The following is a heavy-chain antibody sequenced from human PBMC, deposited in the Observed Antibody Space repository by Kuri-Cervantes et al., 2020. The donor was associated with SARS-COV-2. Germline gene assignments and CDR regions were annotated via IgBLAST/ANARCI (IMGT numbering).Heavy chain of an antibody. CDR3: AKDLGRPNWFDP. CDR2: ISGSGGST. V-gene: IGHV3-23*01. J-gene: IGHJ5*02. CDR1: GFTFSSYA. Sequence: GESLKISCAASGFTFSSYAMSWVRQAPGKGLEWVSAISGSGGSTYYADSVKGRFTISRDNSKNTLYLQMNSLRAEDTAVYYCAKDLGRPNWFDPWGQGTQVTVSS.